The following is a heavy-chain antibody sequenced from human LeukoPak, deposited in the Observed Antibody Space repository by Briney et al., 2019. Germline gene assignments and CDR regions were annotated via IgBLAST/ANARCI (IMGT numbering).Heavy chain of an antibody. V-gene: IGHV3-30*04. CDR3: ARDLQEISSFYFDY. CDR1: ELNFKTHA. Sequence: QSGGSLRLSCVVSELNFKTHAMPWVRQAPGKGLEWVAGLSFDASGRNYADSVKGRFTISRDNSKNTLYLQMHSLSPEDTAVYFCARDLQEISSFYFDYWGQGSLVTVSS. D-gene: IGHD3-16*02. CDR2: LSFDASGR. J-gene: IGHJ4*02.